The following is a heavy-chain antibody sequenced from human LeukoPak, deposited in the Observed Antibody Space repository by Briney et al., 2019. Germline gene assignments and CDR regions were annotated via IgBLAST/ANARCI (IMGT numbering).Heavy chain of an antibody. CDR1: GFTFSSYA. CDR3: AKAPIPRLLTIFGVTMDV. CDR2: ISGSGGST. Sequence: GGSLRLSCAASGFTFSSYAMSWVRQAPGKGLEWVSAISGSGGSTYYADSVKGRFTISRDNSKNTLYLQMNSLRAEDTAVYYCAKAPIPRLLTIFGVTMDVWGKGTTVTVSS. V-gene: IGHV3-23*01. J-gene: IGHJ6*03. D-gene: IGHD3-3*01.